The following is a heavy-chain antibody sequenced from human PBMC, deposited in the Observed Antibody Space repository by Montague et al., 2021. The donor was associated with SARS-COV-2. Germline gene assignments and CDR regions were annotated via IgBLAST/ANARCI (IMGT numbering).Heavy chain of an antibody. V-gene: IGHV4-59*02. CDR2: IYESGST. CDR1: GSSVRSYF. D-gene: IGHD4-17*01. CDR3: ARENTVTTFGGPYYIDS. J-gene: IGHJ4*02. Sequence: SETLSLTCIVSGSSVRSYFWSWIRQPPGKGLEWIGNIYESGSTNYNPSLKSRVTISVDTSKNQFSLKLSAVTAADTAVYYCARENTVTTFGGPYYIDSWGQGTLVTVSA.